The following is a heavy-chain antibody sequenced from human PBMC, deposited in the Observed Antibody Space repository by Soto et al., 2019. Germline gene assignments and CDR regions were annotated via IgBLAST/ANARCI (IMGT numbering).Heavy chain of an antibody. V-gene: IGHV3-30-3*01. CDR2: ISYDGSNK. CDR1: GFTFSSYA. J-gene: IGHJ4*02. CDR3: ARERGTAMDPSPFDY. Sequence: PGGSLRLSCAASGFTFSSYAMHWVRQAPGKGLEWVAVISYDGSNKYYADSVKGRFTISRDNSKNTLYLQMNSLRAEDTAVYYCARERGTAMDPSPFDYWGQGTLVTV. D-gene: IGHD5-18*01.